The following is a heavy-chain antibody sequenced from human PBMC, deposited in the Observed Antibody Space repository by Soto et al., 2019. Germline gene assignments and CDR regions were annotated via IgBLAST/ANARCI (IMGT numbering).Heavy chain of an antibody. J-gene: IGHJ5*02. D-gene: IGHD3-3*01. V-gene: IGHV4-4*02. CDR1: GGSISSSNW. CDR3: ARKSRITIFGVVIIRGGNWFDP. Sequence: SETLSLTCAVSGGSISSSNWWSWVRQPPGKGLEWIGEIYHSGSINYNPSLKSRVTISVDKSKNQFSLKLSSVTAADTAVYYCARKSRITIFGVVIIRGGNWFDPWGQGTLVTVS. CDR2: IYHSGSI.